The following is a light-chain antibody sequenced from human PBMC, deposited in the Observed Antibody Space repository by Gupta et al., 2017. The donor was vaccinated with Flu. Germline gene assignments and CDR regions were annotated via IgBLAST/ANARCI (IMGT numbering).Light chain of an antibody. Sequence: EIVLTQSPATLSLSHVEGATLPCRASQMVSSYLARYQQKPGQAARHLIYDASNRADGIAARCSGSGSGTDFTLIISSLEPHDFALNYCQQRGNWPPFTFGHGTRVDI. CDR3: QQRGNWPPFT. J-gene: IGKJ3*01. CDR1: QMVSSY. V-gene: IGKV3-11*01. CDR2: DAS.